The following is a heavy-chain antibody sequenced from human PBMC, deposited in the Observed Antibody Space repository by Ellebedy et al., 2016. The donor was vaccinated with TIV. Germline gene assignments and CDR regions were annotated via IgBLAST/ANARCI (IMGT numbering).Heavy chain of an antibody. J-gene: IGHJ5*02. CDR2: INHSGST. D-gene: IGHD4-17*01. V-gene: IGHV4-34*01. CDR1: GGSFSGYY. CDR3: ASKTNNVDYFNWFDP. Sequence: MPSETLSLTCAVYGGSFSGYYWSWIRQPPGKGLEWIGEINHSGSTNYNPSLKSRVTISVDTSKNKFSLKLSSVTAADTAVYYCASKTNNVDYFNWFDPWGQGTLVTVSS.